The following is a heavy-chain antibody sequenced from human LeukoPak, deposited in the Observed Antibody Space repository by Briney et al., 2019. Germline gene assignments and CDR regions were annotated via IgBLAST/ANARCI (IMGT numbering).Heavy chain of an antibody. CDR2: IYYSGST. J-gene: IGHJ6*02. CDR3: ARVLIRYYYYGMDV. Sequence: SETLSPTCTVSGGSISSYYWSWIRQPPGKGLEWIGYIYYSGSTNYNPSLKSRVTISVDTSKNQFSLKLSSVTAADTAVYYCARVLIRYYYYGMDVWGQGTTVTVSS. V-gene: IGHV4-59*01. CDR1: GGSISSYY. D-gene: IGHD2-8*01.